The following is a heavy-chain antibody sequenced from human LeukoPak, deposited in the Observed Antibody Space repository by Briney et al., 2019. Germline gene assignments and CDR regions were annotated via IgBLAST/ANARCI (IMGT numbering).Heavy chain of an antibody. J-gene: IGHJ4*02. V-gene: IGHV4-30-4*08. CDR1: AASPSSSCYY. Sequence: SQTMSLTXTVYAASPSSSCYYWSWILQPPLKGLEWFGLIYDRGSPYYNPALKSRVTISIDTSKNLCSLNLSSVTAADTAVYYCARTSTYYDFWSGYRDFDYWGQGTLVTVSS. D-gene: IGHD3-3*01. CDR3: ARTSTYYDFWSGYRDFDY. CDR2: IYDRGSP.